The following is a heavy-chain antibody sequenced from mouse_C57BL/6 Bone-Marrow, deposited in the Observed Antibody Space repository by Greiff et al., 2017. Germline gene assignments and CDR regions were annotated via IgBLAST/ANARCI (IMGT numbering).Heavy chain of an antibody. V-gene: IGHV5-6*02. J-gene: IGHJ3*01. CDR2: ISPGGSYT. Sequence: EVMLVESGGDLVKPGGSLKLSCAASGFTFSSYGMSWVRQTPDKSLEWVATISPGGSYTYYPDSVKGRFTISRDNAKNTLYLQMSSLKSEDTAMYYCARHRLRMFAYWGEGTLESVSA. D-gene: IGHD2-4*01. CDR3: ARHRLRMFAY. CDR1: GFTFSSYG.